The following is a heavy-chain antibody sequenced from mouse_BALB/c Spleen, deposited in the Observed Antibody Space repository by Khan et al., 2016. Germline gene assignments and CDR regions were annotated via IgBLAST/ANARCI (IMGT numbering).Heavy chain of an antibody. Sequence: EVQLQESGPSLVKPSQTLSLTCSVTGDSITSGYWNWIRKFPGNKLEYMGYIKNSGSTYYNQSPKCRISITRDTSKNQYDLQLNSVTTEDTATYYSARSPNCDYFDYWGQGTTLTVSS. CDR3: ARSPNCDYFDY. J-gene: IGHJ2*01. CDR2: IKNSGST. V-gene: IGHV3-8*02. CDR1: GDSITSGY.